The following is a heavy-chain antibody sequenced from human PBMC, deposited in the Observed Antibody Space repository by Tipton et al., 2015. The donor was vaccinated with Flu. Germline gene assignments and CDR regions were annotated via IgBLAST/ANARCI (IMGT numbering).Heavy chain of an antibody. CDR3: ARVPPFNNWNDESDY. CDR1: GYTFTNYD. J-gene: IGHJ4*02. Sequence: QVQLVQSGAEVKKPGASVKVSCKASGYTFTNYDINWVRQATGQGLEWMGWMSPNTGNTGYAQKFQGRVTMTRDTSISTAFMDLSSLRSEDTAVYYCARVPPFNNWNDESDYWGQGTLVTVSS. V-gene: IGHV1-8*01. D-gene: IGHD1-20*01. CDR2: MSPNTGNT.